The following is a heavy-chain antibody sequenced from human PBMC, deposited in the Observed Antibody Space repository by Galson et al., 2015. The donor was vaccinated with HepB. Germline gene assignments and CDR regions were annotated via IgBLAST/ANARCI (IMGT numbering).Heavy chain of an antibody. J-gene: IGHJ6*03. CDR1: GYTFTSYY. CDR3: ARVSAPPENYMDV. CDR2: INPSGGST. V-gene: IGHV1-46*03. Sequence: SVKVSCKASGYTFTSYYMHWVRQAPGQGLEWMGIINPSGGSTSYAQKFQGRVTMTRDTSTSTIYMELSSLRSEDTAVYYCARVSAPPENYMDVWGKGTTVTVSS.